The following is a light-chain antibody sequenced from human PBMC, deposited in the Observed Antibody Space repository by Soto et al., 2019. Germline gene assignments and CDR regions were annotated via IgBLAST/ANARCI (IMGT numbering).Light chain of an antibody. CDR1: SSDVGGYNY. V-gene: IGLV2-11*01. CDR3: CSYAGSYNLV. CDR2: DVS. Sequence: QSVLTQPRSVSGSPGQSVTISCTGTSSDVGGYNYVSWYQQHPGKAPKLMIYDVSKRPSGVPDRFSGSKSVNTASLTISWLQAEDEADYYCCSYAGSYNLVFGGGTKLTVL. J-gene: IGLJ3*02.